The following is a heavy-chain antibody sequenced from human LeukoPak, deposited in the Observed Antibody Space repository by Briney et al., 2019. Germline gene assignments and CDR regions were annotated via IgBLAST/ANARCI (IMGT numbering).Heavy chain of an antibody. CDR2: INPNTGNP. Sequence: GASVKVSCKASGYTFSSYSMHWVRQAPGQGLEWMGWINPNTGNPKYAQGFTGRFVISMDTSVSTAYLQLSSLKSDDTAVYYCARDGDDSSGYYQIDACDIWGEGTMVTVSS. V-gene: IGHV7-4-1*02. CDR3: ARDGDDSSGYYQIDACDI. CDR1: GYTFSSYS. J-gene: IGHJ3*02. D-gene: IGHD3-22*01.